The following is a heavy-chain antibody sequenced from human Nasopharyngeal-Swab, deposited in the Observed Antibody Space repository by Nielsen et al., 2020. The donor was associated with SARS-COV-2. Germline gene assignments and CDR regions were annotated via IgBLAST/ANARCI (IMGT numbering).Heavy chain of an antibody. V-gene: IGHV3-30*04. CDR3: ARGGAGVVPPPVLGLGPYYSYYYMDV. CDR2: ASSDGRNK. J-gene: IGHJ6*03. D-gene: IGHD2-2*01. CDR1: GFSFSSYA. Sequence: GGSLRLSCAASGFSFSSYAMHWVRQAPGKGLEWVAVASSDGRNKYYADSVKGRFTVSRDNSKNTLYLQMNSLRAEDTAVYYCARGGAGVVPPPVLGLGPYYSYYYMDVWGKGTTVTVSS.